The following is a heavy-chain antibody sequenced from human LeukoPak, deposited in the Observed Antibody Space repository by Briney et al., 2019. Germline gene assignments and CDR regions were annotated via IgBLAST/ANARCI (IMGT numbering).Heavy chain of an antibody. Sequence: GGSLRLSCAASGFTFSSYWMSWVRQAPGKGLEWVANIKKDGSDKYYVDSVKGRFTVSRDNTKNSLYLQMNTLTVEDTAVYFCARIGKSGWNFDHWGQGTLVTVSS. CDR2: IKKDGSDK. CDR1: GFTFSSYW. CDR3: ARIGKSGWNFDH. J-gene: IGHJ4*02. D-gene: IGHD6-19*01. V-gene: IGHV3-7*01.